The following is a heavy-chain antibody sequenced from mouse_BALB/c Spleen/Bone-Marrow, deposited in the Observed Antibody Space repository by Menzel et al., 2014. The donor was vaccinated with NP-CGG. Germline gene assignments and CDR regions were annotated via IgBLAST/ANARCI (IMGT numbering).Heavy chain of an antibody. CDR3: TRPRRAMDH. Sequence: QVQLQQSGAELVKPGASVKLSCKASGYTFTSYYMCWVKQRPGQGLGWIGEINPSNGGTNFNEKFKSKATLTVDKSSSTAYMSLSSLTSEDSAVYYCTRPRRAMDHWGQGTSVTVSS. D-gene: IGHD2-12*01. CDR2: INPSNGGT. CDR1: GYTFTSYY. J-gene: IGHJ4*01. V-gene: IGHV1S81*02.